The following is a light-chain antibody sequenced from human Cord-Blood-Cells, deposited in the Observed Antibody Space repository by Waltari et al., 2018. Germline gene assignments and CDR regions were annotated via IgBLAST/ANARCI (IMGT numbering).Light chain of an antibody. CDR2: WAS. J-gene: IGKJ2*01. CDR3: QQYYSTPYT. Sequence: DIVMTQSPESLAVSLGERATINWKSSQSVLYSSNNKNYLAWYQQKPGQPPKLLIYWASTRESGVPDRFSGSGSGTDFTLTISSLQAEDVAVYYCQQYYSTPYTFGQGTKLEIK. V-gene: IGKV4-1*01. CDR1: QSVLYSSNNKNY.